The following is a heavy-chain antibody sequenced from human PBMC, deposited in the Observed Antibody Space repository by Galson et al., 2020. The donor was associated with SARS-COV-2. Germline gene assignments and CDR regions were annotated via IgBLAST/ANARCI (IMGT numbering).Heavy chain of an antibody. Sequence: GESLKISCAASGFTFSSYWMSWVRQAPGKGLEWVANVKEDGSEKNYVDSVKGRFTISRDNAKNSLYLQMNNLRAEDSAVYYCAKLIRSGYIASYWGQGTLVTVSS. CDR3: AKLIRSGYIASY. CDR1: GFTFSSYW. D-gene: IGHD2-15*01. V-gene: IGHV3-7*01. CDR2: VKEDGSEK. J-gene: IGHJ4*02.